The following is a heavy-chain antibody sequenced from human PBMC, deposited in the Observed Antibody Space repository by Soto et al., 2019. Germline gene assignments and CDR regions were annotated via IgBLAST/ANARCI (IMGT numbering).Heavy chain of an antibody. V-gene: IGHV4-59*01. CDR1: GGSISSYY. CDR3: ARIAPYGYVGYYYYGMDV. J-gene: IGHJ6*02. Sequence: TSETLSLTCTVSGGSISSYYWSWIRQPPGKGLEWIGYIYYSGSTNYNPSLKSRVTISVDTSKNQFSLKLSSVTAADTAVYYCARIAPYGYVGYYYYGMDVWGQGTTVTVSS. D-gene: IGHD5-18*01. CDR2: IYYSGST.